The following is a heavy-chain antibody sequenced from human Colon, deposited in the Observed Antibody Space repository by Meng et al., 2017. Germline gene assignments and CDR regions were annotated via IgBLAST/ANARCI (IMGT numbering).Heavy chain of an antibody. J-gene: IGHJ3*02. D-gene: IGHD2-21*02. Sequence: GESLKISCGGSGFAFSSYEMNWVRQAPGKGLEWLSYIYSDGTTIYYADSVRGRFTMTRDNAKNSLYLQMNSLRVDDTAVYYCARAAPYCAGDCLGAFDIWGQGTMVTVSS. V-gene: IGHV3-48*03. CDR3: ARAAPYCAGDCLGAFDI. CDR2: IYSDGTTI. CDR1: GFAFSSYE.